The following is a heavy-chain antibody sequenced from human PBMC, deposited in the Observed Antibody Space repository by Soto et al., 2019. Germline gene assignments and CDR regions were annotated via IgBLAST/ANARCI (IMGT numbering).Heavy chain of an antibody. CDR2: ISYDGSNK. J-gene: IGHJ4*02. Sequence: GGSLRLSCAASGFTFSNYAMHWVRQAPGKGLEWVAVISYDGSNKYYADSVRGRFTISRDNSKNTLYLQMNSLRAEDTAVYYCARGYCSSTSCSSFDYWGQGTLVTVS. D-gene: IGHD2-2*01. CDR3: ARGYCSSTSCSSFDY. CDR1: GFTFSNYA. V-gene: IGHV3-30-3*01.